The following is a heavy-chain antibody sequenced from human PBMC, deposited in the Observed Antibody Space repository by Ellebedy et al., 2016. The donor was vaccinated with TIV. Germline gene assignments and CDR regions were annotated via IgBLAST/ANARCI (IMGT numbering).Heavy chain of an antibody. Sequence: SETLSLXCTVSGGSISSGGYYWSWIRQHPGKGLEWIGYIYYSGSTYYNPSLKSRVTISVDTSKNQFSLKLSSVTAADTAVYYCAARWLQSDDAFDIWGQGTMVTVSS. D-gene: IGHD5-24*01. CDR3: AARWLQSDDAFDI. V-gene: IGHV4-31*03. J-gene: IGHJ3*02. CDR2: IYYSGST. CDR1: GGSISSGGYY.